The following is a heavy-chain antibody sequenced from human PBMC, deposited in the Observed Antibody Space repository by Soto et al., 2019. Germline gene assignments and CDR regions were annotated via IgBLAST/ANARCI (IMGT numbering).Heavy chain of an antibody. CDR2: IYYSGST. J-gene: IGHJ6*02. V-gene: IGHV4-31*03. Sequence: SETLSLTCTVSGGSISSGGYYWSWIRQHPGKGLEWIGYIYYSGSTYYNPSLKSRVTISVDTSKNQFSLKLSSVTAADTAVYYCARAVVVPAAPSYYYYYGMDVWGQGTTVTVSS. CDR3: ARAVVVPAAPSYYYYYGMDV. CDR1: GGSISSGGYY. D-gene: IGHD2-2*01.